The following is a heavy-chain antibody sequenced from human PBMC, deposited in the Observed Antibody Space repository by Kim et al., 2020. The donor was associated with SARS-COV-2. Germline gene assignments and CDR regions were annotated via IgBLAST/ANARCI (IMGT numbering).Heavy chain of an antibody. CDR2: ISSSGSTI. D-gene: IGHD6-13*01. Sequence: GGSLRLSCAASGFTFSSFPMNWVRQAQGKGLEWLSFISSSGSTIYYADSVRGRFTISRDNAKSSLFLQMNSLRAEDTAVYYCAKGHGSSSWLIDSWGRGALVTVSS. CDR3: AKGHGSSSWLIDS. V-gene: IGHV3-48*04. CDR1: GFTFSSFP. J-gene: IGHJ4*02.